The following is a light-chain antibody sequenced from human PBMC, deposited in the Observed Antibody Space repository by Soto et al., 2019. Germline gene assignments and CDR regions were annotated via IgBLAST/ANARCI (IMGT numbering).Light chain of an antibody. Sequence: QSVLTQPASVSGSPGQSITISCTGTSSYVGGYNYVSWYQHHPGKAPKLIIYDVTNRPSGVPNPFSGSKSGNTASLTISGLQPEDEADYYCSSYTTRNTRQLVFGTGTKLTVL. V-gene: IGLV2-14*03. CDR3: SSYTTRNTRQLV. J-gene: IGLJ1*01. CDR2: DVT. CDR1: SSYVGGYNY.